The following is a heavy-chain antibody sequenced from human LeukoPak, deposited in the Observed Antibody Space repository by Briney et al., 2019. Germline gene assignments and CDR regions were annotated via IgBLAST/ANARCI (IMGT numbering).Heavy chain of an antibody. CDR2: INGDGSST. D-gene: IGHD3-22*01. V-gene: IGHV3-74*01. CDR3: ARGLISTNAFDI. J-gene: IGHJ3*02. CDR1: RFXFSSYW. Sequence: GGSLRLSCGASRFXFSSYWIHWVRQAPGKGLVWVSQINGDGSSTTYADSVKGRFTISRDNAKNTLYLQMNSLRAEDTGLYYCARGLISTNAFDIWGQGTVVTVSS.